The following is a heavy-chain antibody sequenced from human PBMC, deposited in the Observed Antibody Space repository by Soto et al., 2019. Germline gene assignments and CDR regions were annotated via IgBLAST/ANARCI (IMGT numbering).Heavy chain of an antibody. J-gene: IGHJ6*02. CDR3: ARDGSTSWYSYDYHGMDV. D-gene: IGHD5-18*01. Sequence: EVQLVESGGGLVQPGGSLRLSCGASGFTFRTYWLSWVRQVQGKGLEWVANRNQDGSEKNYVESVKGRFTISRDNAKNSLHLQMSSLRAEDTALYYGARDGSTSWYSYDYHGMDVWGQGTTVTVSS. V-gene: IGHV3-7*05. CDR2: RNQDGSEK. CDR1: GFTFRTYW.